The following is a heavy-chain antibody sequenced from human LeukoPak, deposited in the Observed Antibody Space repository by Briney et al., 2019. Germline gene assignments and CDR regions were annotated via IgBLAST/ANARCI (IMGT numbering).Heavy chain of an antibody. J-gene: IGHJ4*02. Sequence: SETLSLTCAVSGGSISSSNWWSWIRQPPGKGLERIGYIYYSGSTYYNPSLKSRVTISVDTSKNQFSLKLSSVTAADTAVYYCARLGRGGLYYFDYWGQGTLVTVSS. CDR1: GGSISSSNW. V-gene: IGHV4-4*02. D-gene: IGHD3-16*01. CDR2: IYYSGST. CDR3: ARLGRGGLYYFDY.